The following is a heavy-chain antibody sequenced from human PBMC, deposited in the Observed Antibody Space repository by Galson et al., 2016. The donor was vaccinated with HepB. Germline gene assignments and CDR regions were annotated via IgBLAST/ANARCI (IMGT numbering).Heavy chain of an antibody. D-gene: IGHD1-26*01. CDR2: ISGSSEAI. V-gene: IGHV3-23*01. CDR3: ATRLRAPAN. J-gene: IGHJ4*02. Sequence: QAPGKGLEWVSGISGSSEAIYYADSVKSRFTISRDNSKNALYLQMNSLRAEDTAVYYCATRLRAPANWGQGAQVTVSS.